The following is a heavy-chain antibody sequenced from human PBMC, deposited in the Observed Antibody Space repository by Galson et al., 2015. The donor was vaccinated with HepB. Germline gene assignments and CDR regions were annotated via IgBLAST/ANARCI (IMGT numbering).Heavy chain of an antibody. V-gene: IGHV3-33*01. D-gene: IGHD3-3*01. CDR3: ARGLIWSGPPYHYGLDV. J-gene: IGHJ6*02. Sequence: SLRLSCAASGFISTHYGMHWVRQDPGKGLEWAAVIWYDGSKKYYADSVKGRFTISRDNSKNTLYLQMNSLRAEDTAVYYCARGLIWSGPPYHYGLDVWGQGTTVTVSS. CDR2: IWYDGSKK. CDR1: GFISTHYG.